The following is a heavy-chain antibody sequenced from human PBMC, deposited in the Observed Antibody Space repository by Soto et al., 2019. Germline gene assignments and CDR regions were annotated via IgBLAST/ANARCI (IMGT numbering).Heavy chain of an antibody. CDR3: AKKCSYDSGTYLYHFDC. D-gene: IGHD3-10*01. V-gene: IGHV3-23*01. CDR2: LTAGGGDT. J-gene: IGHJ4*02. CDR1: GFTFSNYA. Sequence: EMQLLESGGGLVQPGGSLRLSCAASGFTFSNYAMSWVRQAPGKGLEWVSTLTAGGGDTYYAESVKVRFTISRDNSKNPLYMQMNRLRAEDTAIYYCAKKCSYDSGTYLYHFDCWGQGTLVTVSS.